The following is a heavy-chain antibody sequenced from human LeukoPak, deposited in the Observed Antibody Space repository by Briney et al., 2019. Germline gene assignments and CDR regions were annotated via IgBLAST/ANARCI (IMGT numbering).Heavy chain of an antibody. D-gene: IGHD1-14*01. Sequence: ASVKVSCEASGYSFTRYFMHWVRQAPGQGLEWMGIINPSAGSTSYAQKFQGRVTMTRDTSTSTVYMELSSLRSEDTAVYYCARDLPREPPDYWGQGTLVTVSS. CDR2: INPSAGST. CDR3: ARDLPREPPDY. V-gene: IGHV1-46*01. CDR1: GYSFTRYF. J-gene: IGHJ4*02.